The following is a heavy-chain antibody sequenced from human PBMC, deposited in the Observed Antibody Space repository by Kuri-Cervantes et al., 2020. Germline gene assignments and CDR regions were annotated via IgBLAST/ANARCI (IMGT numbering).Heavy chain of an antibody. D-gene: IGHD1-26*01. CDR2: ISYDGSNK. V-gene: IGHV3-30*03. CDR1: GFTFSSYG. J-gene: IGHJ4*02. CDR3: ARAPYMVGATTLDY. Sequence: GESLKISCAASGFTFSSYGMHWVRQAPGKGLEWVAVISYDGSNKYYADSVKGRFTISRDNSKNTLYLQMNSLRAEDTAVYYCARAPYMVGATTLDYWGQGTLVTGSS.